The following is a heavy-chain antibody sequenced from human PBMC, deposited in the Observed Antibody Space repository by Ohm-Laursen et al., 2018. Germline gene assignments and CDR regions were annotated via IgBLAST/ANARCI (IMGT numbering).Heavy chain of an antibody. V-gene: IGHV4-34*01. CDR2: INHSRST. J-gene: IGHJ4*02. CDR1: GGSFSGYY. CDR3: ARAPVAGTNYFDY. D-gene: IGHD6-19*01. Sequence: GTLSLTCAVYGGSFSGYYWNWIRQPPGKGLEWIGEINHSRSTKYNSSFKSRVTISVDTSKNQFSLKLSSVTAADTAVYYCARAPVAGTNYFDYWGQGTLVTVSS.